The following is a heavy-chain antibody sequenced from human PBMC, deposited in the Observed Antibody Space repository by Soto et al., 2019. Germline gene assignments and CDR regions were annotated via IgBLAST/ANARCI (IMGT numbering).Heavy chain of an antibody. CDR2: IIPIFGTA. CDR3: ARDQGSGGSSTGDY. V-gene: IGHV1-69*01. J-gene: IGHJ4*02. Sequence: QVQLVQSGAEVKKPGSSVKVSCKASGGTFSSYAISWVRQAPGQGLEWMGGIIPIFGTANYAQKFQGRVKITAHESTRTAYMELSSLRSEDTAVYYCARDQGSGGSSTGDYWGQGTLVTVSS. D-gene: IGHD2-15*01. CDR1: GGTFSSYA.